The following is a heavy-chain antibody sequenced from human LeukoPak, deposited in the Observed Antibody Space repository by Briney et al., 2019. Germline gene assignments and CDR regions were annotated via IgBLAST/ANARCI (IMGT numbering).Heavy chain of an antibody. CDR3: ARGSGYYYDSSGYYYPGGDY. CDR1: GFTFSSFG. Sequence: PGGSLRLSCAASGFTFSSFGMHWVRQAPGKGLEWVAVISYDGTNKYYADSVKGRFTISRDNSQNTLYLQMNSLRPEDTAVYYCARGSGYYYDSSGYYYPGGDYWGQGTLATVSS. D-gene: IGHD3-22*01. V-gene: IGHV3-30*03. J-gene: IGHJ4*02. CDR2: ISYDGTNK.